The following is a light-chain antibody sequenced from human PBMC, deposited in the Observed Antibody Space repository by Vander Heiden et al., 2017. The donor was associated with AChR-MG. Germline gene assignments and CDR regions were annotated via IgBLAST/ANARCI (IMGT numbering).Light chain of an antibody. V-gene: IGLV6-57*02. J-gene: IGLJ3*02. CDR2: EDN. CDR3: QSFDSSSLNWV. Sequence: NFMLTQPHTVSASPWKTVTSPCTGSSGSVASNYIQWDQQRPGSVPTTVIYEDNRRPSGVPDRFSGSIDSSSNSAALTISGLQTEDEADYYCQSFDSSSLNWVFGGGTKLTVL. CDR1: SGSVASNY.